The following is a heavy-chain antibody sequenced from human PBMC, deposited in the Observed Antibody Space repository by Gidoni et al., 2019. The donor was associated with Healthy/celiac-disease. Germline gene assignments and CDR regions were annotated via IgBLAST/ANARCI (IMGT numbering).Heavy chain of an antibody. D-gene: IGHD4-17*01. CDR2: IYYSGST. V-gene: IGHV4-61*01. J-gene: IGHJ6*02. CDR3: ARFRMTTVPPRDYGMDV. CDR1: GGSVSSGSYY. Sequence: QVQLQESGPGLVKPSETLSLTCTVSGGSVSSGSYYWSWIRQPPGKGLEWIGYIYYSGSTNYNPSLKSRVTISVDTSKSQFSLKLSSVTAADTAVYYCARFRMTTVPPRDYGMDVWGQGTTVTVSS.